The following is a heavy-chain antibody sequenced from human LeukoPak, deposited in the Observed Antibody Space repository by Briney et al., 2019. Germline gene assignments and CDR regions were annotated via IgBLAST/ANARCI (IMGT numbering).Heavy chain of an antibody. V-gene: IGHV4-59*01. J-gene: IGHJ6*02. CDR2: TYYSGST. D-gene: IGHD3-22*01. CDR1: GGSISSYY. Sequence: PSETLSLTCTVSGGSISSYYWSWIRQPPGKGLEWIGYTYYSGSTNYNPSLKSRVTISVDTSKNQFSLKLSSVTAADTAVYYCARTPYYYDSSGYPTSYYYYGMDVWGQGTTVTVSS. CDR3: ARTPYYYDSSGYPTSYYYYGMDV.